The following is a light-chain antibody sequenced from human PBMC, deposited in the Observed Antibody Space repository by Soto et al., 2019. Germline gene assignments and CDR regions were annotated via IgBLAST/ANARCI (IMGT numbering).Light chain of an antibody. J-gene: IGLJ3*02. CDR2: TNN. CDR3: AAWDDSLNAWV. Sequence: QSVLTQPPSASGTPGQSVTISCSRSSSNIGRNTVNWYQQLPGTAPKLLIYTNNQRPSGVPARVSGSKSGTSASLAISGLQSEDEADYYCAAWDDSLNAWVFGGGTKLTVL. CDR1: SSNIGRNT. V-gene: IGLV1-44*01.